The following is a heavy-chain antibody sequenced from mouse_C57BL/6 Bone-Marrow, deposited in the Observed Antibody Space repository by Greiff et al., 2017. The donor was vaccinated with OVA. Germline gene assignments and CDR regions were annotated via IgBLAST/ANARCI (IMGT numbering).Heavy chain of an antibody. J-gene: IGHJ2*01. CDR3: ARPYYYGSRGYY. CDR1: GYTFTSYG. V-gene: IGHV1-81*01. D-gene: IGHD1-1*01. Sequence: QVQLQQSGAELARPGASVKLSCKASGYTFTSYGISWVKQRTGQGLEWIGEIYPRSGNTYYNEKFKGKATLTADKSSSTAYMELRSLTSEDSAVYFCARPYYYGSRGYYWGQGTTLTVSS. CDR2: IYPRSGNT.